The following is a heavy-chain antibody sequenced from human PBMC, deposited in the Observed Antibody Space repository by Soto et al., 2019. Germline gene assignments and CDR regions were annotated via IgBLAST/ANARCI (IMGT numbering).Heavy chain of an antibody. J-gene: IGHJ1*01. Sequence: PSETLSLTCAVYGGSFSGYYWSWIRQPPGKGLEWIGEINHSGSTNYNPSLKSRVTISVDTSKNQFSLKLSSVTAADTAVYYCARGGGRQWRMGRPTFQHWRQGTLVTVSS. D-gene: IGHD6-19*01. V-gene: IGHV4-34*01. CDR3: ARGGGRQWRMGRPTFQH. CDR1: GGSFSGYY. CDR2: INHSGST.